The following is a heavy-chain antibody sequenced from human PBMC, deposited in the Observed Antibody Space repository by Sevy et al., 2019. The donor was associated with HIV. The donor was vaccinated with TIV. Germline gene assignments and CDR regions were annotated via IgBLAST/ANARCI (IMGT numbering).Heavy chain of an antibody. V-gene: IGHV3-30*19. CDR1: GFTFRSFS. CDR3: ARDPGSGGSYYRPFDY. Sequence: GGSLRLSCVASGFTFRSFSMHWVRQAPGKGLEWVAVISYDGSNKYYADSVKGRFTISRDNSKNTLYLQMNSLRAEDTAVYYCARDPGSGGSYYRPFDYWGQGTLVTVSS. D-gene: IGHD1-26*01. CDR2: ISYDGSNK. J-gene: IGHJ4*02.